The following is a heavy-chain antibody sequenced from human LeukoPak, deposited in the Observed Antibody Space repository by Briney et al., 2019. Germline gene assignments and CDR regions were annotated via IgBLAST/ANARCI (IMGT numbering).Heavy chain of an antibody. Sequence: SETLSLTCTVSGGSISSGGYYWSWIRQPPGKGLEWIGYIYHSGSTYYNPSLKRRVTISVDRSKNQFSLKLSSVTAADTAVYYCARVARHCSSTSCYTFDYWGQGTLVTVSS. J-gene: IGHJ4*02. CDR2: IYHSGST. CDR3: ARVARHCSSTSCYTFDY. V-gene: IGHV4-30-2*01. D-gene: IGHD2-2*02. CDR1: GGSISSGGYY.